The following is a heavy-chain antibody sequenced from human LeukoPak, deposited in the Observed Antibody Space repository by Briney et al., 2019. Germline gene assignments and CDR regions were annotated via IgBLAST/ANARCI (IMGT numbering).Heavy chain of an antibody. Sequence: PGGSLRLSCAASRFTFSNYAMHWVRQAPGKGLEWVAFTQYDGNKKYYADSVKGRFTISRDNSKNTLFLQMNSLRAEDTAVYYCAKDRVGYCNSASCPGAFEIWGPGTMVTVSS. CDR3: AKDRVGYCNSASCPGAFEI. CDR1: RFTFSNYA. V-gene: IGHV3-30*02. J-gene: IGHJ3*02. CDR2: TQYDGNKK. D-gene: IGHD2-2*01.